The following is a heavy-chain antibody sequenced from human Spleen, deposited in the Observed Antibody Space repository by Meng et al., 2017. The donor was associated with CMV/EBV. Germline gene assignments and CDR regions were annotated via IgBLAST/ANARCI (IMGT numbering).Heavy chain of an antibody. CDR3: ARALSYSNYWYFDL. J-gene: IGHJ2*01. V-gene: IGHV1-2*02. CDR1: GYTFSSYG. CDR2: INPNSGDT. Sequence: ASVKVSCKASGYTFSSYGISWVRQAPGQGLEWMGWINPNSGDTNYAQKFQDRVTMPRDTSISTAYMELSRLRSDDTAFYYCARALSYSNYWYFDLWGRGTLVAVSS. D-gene: IGHD4-11*01.